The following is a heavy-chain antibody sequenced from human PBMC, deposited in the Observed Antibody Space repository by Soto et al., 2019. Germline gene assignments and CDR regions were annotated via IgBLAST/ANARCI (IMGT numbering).Heavy chain of an antibody. V-gene: IGHV3-15*07. Sequence: PGGSLRLSCAASGFTFSNAWMNWVRQAPGKGLEWVGRIKSKTDGGTTDYAAPVKGRFTISRDDSKNTLYLQMNSLKTEDTAVYYCTTDKEKDGYYFYYYHGMDVWGQGTTVTVSS. CDR3: TTDKEKDGYYFYYYHGMDV. D-gene: IGHD3-22*01. CDR2: IKSKTDGGTT. CDR1: GFTFSNAW. J-gene: IGHJ6*02.